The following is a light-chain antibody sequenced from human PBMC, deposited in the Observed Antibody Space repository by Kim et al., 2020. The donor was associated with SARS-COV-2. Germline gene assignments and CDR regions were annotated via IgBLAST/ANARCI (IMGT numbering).Light chain of an antibody. Sequence: EIVMTQSPATLPVSPGERATLSCRASQSVSSNLAWYQQKPGQAPRLLIYGASTRATGIPSRFSGSGSGTEFTLTISSLQSEDFAVYYCQQYSHWPLTFGGGTKVDIK. J-gene: IGKJ4*01. V-gene: IGKV3-15*01. CDR3: QQYSHWPLT. CDR2: GAS. CDR1: QSVSSN.